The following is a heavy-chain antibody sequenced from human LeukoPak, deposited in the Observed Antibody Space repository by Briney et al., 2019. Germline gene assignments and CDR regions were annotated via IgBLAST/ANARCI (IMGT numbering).Heavy chain of an antibody. V-gene: IGHV3-23*01. CDR2: ISGSGTAT. J-gene: IGHJ6*02. CDR1: GFGFSTHD. CDR3: AKGEYCSSTSCPDYYYYGMDV. D-gene: IGHD2-2*01. Sequence: GGSLRLSCAASGFGFSTHDMSWGRQAPGKGLEWVSSISGSGTATYYPDSVKGRFTISRDNSENTLYLQMNSLRAEDTAVYYCAKGEYCSSTSCPDYYYYGMDVWGQGTTVTVSS.